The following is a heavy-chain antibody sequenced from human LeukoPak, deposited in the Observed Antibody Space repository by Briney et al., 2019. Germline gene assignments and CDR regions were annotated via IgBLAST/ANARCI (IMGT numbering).Heavy chain of an antibody. CDR1: GLIFSNYW. CDR2: INRDGSST. D-gene: IGHD6-13*01. V-gene: IGHV3-74*01. J-gene: IGHJ4*02. CDR3: ARDEAGLDY. Sequence: PGGSLRLSCAASGLIFSNYWMHWVRHAPGKGLVWVSRINRDGSSTSYADSVKGRFTISRDNAKNTLYLQMNSLRAEDTAVYYCARDEAGLDYWGQGTLVTVSS.